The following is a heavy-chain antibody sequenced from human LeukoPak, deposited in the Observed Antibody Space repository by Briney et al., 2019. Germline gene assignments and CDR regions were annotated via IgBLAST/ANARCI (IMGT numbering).Heavy chain of an antibody. V-gene: IGHV3-33*01. CDR1: EFTFSNYG. Sequence: PGRSLRLSCAASEFTFSNYGLHWVRQAPGKGLEWVEVVLYDGSKRYYADSVKGRFTISRDNSKNTLYLQMNSLRAEDTAVYYCARDYSSSWSYGMDVWGQGTTVTVSS. D-gene: IGHD6-13*01. CDR2: VLYDGSKR. J-gene: IGHJ6*02. CDR3: ARDYSSSWSYGMDV.